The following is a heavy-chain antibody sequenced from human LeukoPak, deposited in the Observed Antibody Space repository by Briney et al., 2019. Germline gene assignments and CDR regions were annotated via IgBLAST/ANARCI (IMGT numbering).Heavy chain of an antibody. CDR1: GFTFTNYW. CDR3: VGTIASRGSEY. V-gene: IGHV3-74*01. Sequence: GGSLRLSCAASGFTFTNYWMHWVRQAPGMGLVWVSRLPPDELGIIYADSVKGRFTVSRDNAKNTVHLQMNNLRVDDTAMYYCVGTIASRGSEYWGQGALVTVSS. J-gene: IGHJ4*02. CDR2: LPPDELGI. D-gene: IGHD6-6*01.